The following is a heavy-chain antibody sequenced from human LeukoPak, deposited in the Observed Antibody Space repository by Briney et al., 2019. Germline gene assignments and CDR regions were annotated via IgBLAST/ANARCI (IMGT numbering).Heavy chain of an antibody. Sequence: GGSLRLSCAASGFTFSSYGMHWVRQAPGKGLEWVAFIRYDGSNKYYADSVKGRFTIFRDNSKNTLYLQMNSLRAEDTAVYYCAKEGIHMHYYYMDVWGKGTTVTVSS. CDR3: AKEGIHMHYYYMDV. CDR1: GFTFSSYG. D-gene: IGHD6-13*01. CDR2: IRYDGSNK. V-gene: IGHV3-30*02. J-gene: IGHJ6*03.